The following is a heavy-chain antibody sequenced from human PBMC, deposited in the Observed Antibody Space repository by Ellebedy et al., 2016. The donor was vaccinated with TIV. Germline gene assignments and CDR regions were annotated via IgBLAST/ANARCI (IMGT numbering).Heavy chain of an antibody. D-gene: IGHD3-16*01. CDR1: GYSFTTSW. J-gene: IGHJ4*02. CDR2: IYPGDSDI. CDR3: ARLGSFSFDY. Sequence: GESLKISCKGSGYSFTTSWIGWVRQMPGKGLEWMGIIYPGDSDIRYSPSFQCQVSISADKSISTDYLQWRSLKASDTAMYYCARLGSFSFDYWGQGTLVTVSS. V-gene: IGHV5-51*01.